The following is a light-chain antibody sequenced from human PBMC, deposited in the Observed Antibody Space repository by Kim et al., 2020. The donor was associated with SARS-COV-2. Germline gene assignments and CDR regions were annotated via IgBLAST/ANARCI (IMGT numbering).Light chain of an antibody. Sequence: DIQLTQSPSTLSASVGDRVTITCRASQSISSWLAWYQQKPGKAPKLLIYKASSLESGVPSRFSGSGSGTEFTLTISSLQPDDFATYYCQQYNSYSLSTFGQGDKGDNK. J-gene: IGKJ1*01. CDR2: KAS. V-gene: IGKV1-5*03. CDR3: QQYNSYSLST. CDR1: QSISSW.